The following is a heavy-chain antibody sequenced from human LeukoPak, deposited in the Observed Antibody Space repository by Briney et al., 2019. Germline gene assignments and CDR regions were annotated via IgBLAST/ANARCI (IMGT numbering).Heavy chain of an antibody. J-gene: IGHJ3*02. D-gene: IGHD3-10*01. CDR3: ASYPMVRGVIMSTTDAFDI. V-gene: IGHV4-31*03. CDR1: GGSISSGGYY. CDR2: IYYSGST. Sequence: LSETLSLTCTVSGGSISSGGYYWSWIRQHPGKGLEWIGYIYYSGSTYYNPSLKSRVTISVDTSKNQFSLKLSSVTAADTAVYYCASYPMVRGVIMSTTDAFDIWGQGTMVTVSS.